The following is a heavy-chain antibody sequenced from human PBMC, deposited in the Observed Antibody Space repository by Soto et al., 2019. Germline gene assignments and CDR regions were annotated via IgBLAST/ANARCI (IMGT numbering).Heavy chain of an antibody. J-gene: IGHJ6*02. V-gene: IGHV4-4*02. CDR2: VYQSGAT. CDR3: SSGCVYFCGLDV. D-gene: IGHD2-21*01. Sequence: ETLSLTCTASNGSIDIPYWWTWGRQAPGKGLEWIWEVYQSGATHYNPSLQNRINLSADKSENQFSSRPRSVNAPDTAGYYCSSGCVYFCGLDVWGQGTTVTVSS. CDR1: NGSIDIPYW.